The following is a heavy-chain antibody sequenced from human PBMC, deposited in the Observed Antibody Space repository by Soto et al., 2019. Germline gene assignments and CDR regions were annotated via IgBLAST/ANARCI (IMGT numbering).Heavy chain of an antibody. CDR3: AKDRDSWYLIDY. J-gene: IGHJ4*02. V-gene: IGHV3-30*18. CDR1: GFTFSTYG. CDR2: ISYDGTNK. Sequence: QVQLVESGGGVVQPGRSPRLSCAASGFTFSTYGMHWVRQAPGKGLEWVAVISYDGTNKYYADSVKGRFTISRDNSKNTLYLQMNSLRAEDTAVYYCAKDRDSWYLIDYWGQGTLVTVSS. D-gene: IGHD6-13*01.